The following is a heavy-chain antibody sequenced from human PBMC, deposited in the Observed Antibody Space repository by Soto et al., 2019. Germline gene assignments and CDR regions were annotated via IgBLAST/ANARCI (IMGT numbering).Heavy chain of an antibody. Sequence: PSQTLSLTCAISGDSVSSNSAAWNWIRQSPSRGLEWLGRTYYRSKWYNDYAVSVKSRITINPDTSKNQFSLQLNSVTPEDTAVYYCARDWSNFSIIGYYYYYGMDVWGQGTTVTVSS. V-gene: IGHV6-1*01. CDR1: GDSVSSNSAA. CDR3: ARDWSNFSIIGYYYYYGMDV. J-gene: IGHJ6*02. D-gene: IGHD3-3*01. CDR2: TYYRSKWYN.